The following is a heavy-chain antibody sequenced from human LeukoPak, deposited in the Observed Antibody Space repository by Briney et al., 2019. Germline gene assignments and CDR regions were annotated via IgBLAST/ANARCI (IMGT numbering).Heavy chain of an antibody. Sequence: PGGSLRLSCAASGFTFSSYSMNWVRQAPGKGLEWVSSISSSSSYIFYADSVKGRFTISRDNAKSSLYLQINSLRAEDTAVYYCARGPHSGSYYFDYWGKGTPVSSSS. V-gene: IGHV3-21*01. CDR3: ARGPHSGSYYFDY. J-gene: IGHJ4*02. D-gene: IGHD1-26*01. CDR1: GFTFSSYS. CDR2: ISSSSSYI.